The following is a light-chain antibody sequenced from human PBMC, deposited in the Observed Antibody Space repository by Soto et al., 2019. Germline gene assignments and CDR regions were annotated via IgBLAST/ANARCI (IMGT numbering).Light chain of an antibody. CDR3: CSYAGSFYV. V-gene: IGLV2-11*01. Sequence: QSALTQPRSVSGSPGQSVTISCTGTSIDAGGYNYVSWYQQHPGKAPKLMIYDVSKRPSGVPDRFSGSKSGNTASLTISGLQAEDEADYYCCSYAGSFYVFGTGTKLTVL. CDR2: DVS. CDR1: SIDAGGYNY. J-gene: IGLJ1*01.